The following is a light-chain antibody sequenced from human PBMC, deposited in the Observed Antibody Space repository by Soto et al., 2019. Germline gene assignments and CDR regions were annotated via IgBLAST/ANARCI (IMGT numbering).Light chain of an antibody. CDR1: QSVLYNSNNKNY. J-gene: IGKJ2*01. V-gene: IGKV4-1*01. CDR3: QQYYSTPRT. CDR2: WAS. Sequence: DFVMTQSLDSLAVSLGERATINCRSSQSVLYNSNNKNYLAWYQQKAGQPPKLLIYWASTRESGVPDRFSGSGSGTDFNLTISSLQAEDVAVYYGQQYYSTPRTFGQGTKLVIK.